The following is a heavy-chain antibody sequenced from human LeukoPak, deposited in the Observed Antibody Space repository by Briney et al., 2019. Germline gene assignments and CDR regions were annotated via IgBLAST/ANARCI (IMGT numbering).Heavy chain of an antibody. CDR3: AREGEYSSSPFFGY. J-gene: IGHJ4*02. CDR2: INPNSGGT. V-gene: IGHV1-2*02. Sequence: EASVKVSCKASGYTFTSYGISWVRQAPGQGLEWMGWINPNSGGTNYAQKFQGRVTMTRDTSISTAYMELSRLRSDDTAVYYCAREGEYSSSPFFGYWGQGTLVTVSS. CDR1: GYTFTSYG. D-gene: IGHD6-6*01.